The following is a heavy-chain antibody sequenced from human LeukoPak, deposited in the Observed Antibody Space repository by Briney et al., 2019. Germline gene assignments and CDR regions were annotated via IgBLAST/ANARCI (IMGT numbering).Heavy chain of an antibody. CDR2: INHSGGT. CDR3: ANFPPGYSSSWTGY. D-gene: IGHD6-13*01. CDR1: GGSFSGYS. V-gene: IGHV4-34*01. J-gene: IGHJ4*02. Sequence: PSETLSLTCAVSGGSFSGYSWSWIRQPPGKGLEWIGEINHSGGTNYNPSLKSRVTISADTSTNQLPLMLSCVTAADTAAYYCANFPPGYSSSWTGYWGQGTLVTVSS.